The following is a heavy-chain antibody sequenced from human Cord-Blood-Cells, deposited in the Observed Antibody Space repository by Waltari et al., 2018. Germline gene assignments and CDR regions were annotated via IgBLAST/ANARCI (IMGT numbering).Heavy chain of an antibody. CDR3: AYTGTGDEAYDAFDI. V-gene: IGHV2-5*01. CDR1: GFSPSTSGVG. Sequence: QITLKESGPTLVKPTQTLTLTCTFSGFSPSTSGVGVGWIRQPPGKALEWLALIYWNDDKRYSPSLKSRLTITKDTSKNQVVLTMTNMDPVDTATYYCAYTGTGDEAYDAFDIWGQGTMVTVSS. D-gene: IGHD7-27*01. CDR2: IYWNDDK. J-gene: IGHJ3*02.